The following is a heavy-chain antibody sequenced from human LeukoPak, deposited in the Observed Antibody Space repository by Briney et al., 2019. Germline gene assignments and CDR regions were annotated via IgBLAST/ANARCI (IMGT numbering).Heavy chain of an antibody. Sequence: PSETLSLTCTVSGGSISSYYWSWIRQPPGKGLEWIGYIYYSGSTNYNPSLKSRVTISVDTSKNQFSLKLSSVTAADAAVYYCARGLYCGGDCSNPYWGQGTLVTVSS. CDR3: ARGLYCGGDCSNPY. V-gene: IGHV4-59*01. CDR2: IYYSGST. D-gene: IGHD2-21*01. CDR1: GGSISSYY. J-gene: IGHJ4*02.